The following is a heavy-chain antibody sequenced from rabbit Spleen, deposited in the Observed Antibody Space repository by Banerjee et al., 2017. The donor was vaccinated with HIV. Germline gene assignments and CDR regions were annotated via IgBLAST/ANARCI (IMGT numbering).Heavy chain of an antibody. CDR2: IYGGSSTST. D-gene: IGHD8-1*01. J-gene: IGHJ6*01. CDR1: GFSLNSGYD. V-gene: IGHV1S40*01. CDR3: ARDAATSFSSYGMDL. Sequence: QSLEESGGGLVKPGASLTLTCKASGFSLNSGYDMCWVRQAPGKGLEWIACIYGGSSTSTNYASWAKGRFTISKPSSTTVTLQMTSLTAADTATYFCARDAATSFSSYGMDLWGPGTLVTVS.